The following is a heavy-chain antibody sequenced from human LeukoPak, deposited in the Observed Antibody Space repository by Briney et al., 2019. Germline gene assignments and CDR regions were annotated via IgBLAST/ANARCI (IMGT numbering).Heavy chain of an antibody. V-gene: IGHV3-23*01. CDR2: ISASAGTT. CDR3: AKGGSSWSYYFDY. J-gene: IGHJ4*02. CDR1: RFXFSNYA. Sequence: PGGSLRLSCAASRFXFSNYAMTWVRQTPGKGLEWVSPISASAGTTYYADSVKGRFTISRDNSKNTLYLQMHSLRVDDTALYYCAKGGSSWSYYFDYWGQGTLVTVSS. D-gene: IGHD6-13*01.